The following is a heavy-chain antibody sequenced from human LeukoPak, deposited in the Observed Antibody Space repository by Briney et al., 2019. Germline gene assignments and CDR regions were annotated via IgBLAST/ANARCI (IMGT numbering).Heavy chain of an antibody. CDR1: GFTFSDSG. CDR3: ARDLREWEPNAFDV. Sequence: GGSLRLSCTVSGFTFSDSGLSWVRQAPGKGLEWVGFIRSERYGGTTEYAASVKGRLTISRDDSKTIAYLHPNTLKAEDTAVYYCARDLREWEPNAFDVWGQGTMVNVSP. D-gene: IGHD1-26*01. CDR2: IRSERYGGTT. J-gene: IGHJ3*01. V-gene: IGHV3-49*04.